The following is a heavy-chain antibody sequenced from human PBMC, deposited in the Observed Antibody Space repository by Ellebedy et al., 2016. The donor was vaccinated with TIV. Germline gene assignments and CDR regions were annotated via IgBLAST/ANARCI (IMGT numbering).Heavy chain of an antibody. CDR1: GSSFSDYY. J-gene: IGHJ6*02. D-gene: IGHD6-19*01. CDR2: MNHSGTT. V-gene: IGHV4-34*01. Sequence: MPSETLSLTCAVHGSSFSDYYWSWIRQSPGKGLEWVGEMNHSGTTKYHPSLKSRVTISGYPSTNQFSLRLTSVTAADMAVYYCGGSVAVARTAGMDVWGQGTTVTVSS. CDR3: GGSVAVARTAGMDV.